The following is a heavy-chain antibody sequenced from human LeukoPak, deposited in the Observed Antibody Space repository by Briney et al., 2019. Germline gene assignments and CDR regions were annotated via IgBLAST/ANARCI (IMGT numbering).Heavy chain of an antibody. CDR2: ISSSGSTI. CDR3: ARDPYYGDYVV. J-gene: IGHJ4*02. Sequence: GGSLRLSCAASGFTFSSYEMNWVRQAPGKGLEWVSYISSSGSTIYYADSVKGRYTISRDNAKNSLYLQMNSLRAEDTAVYYCARDPYYGDYVVWGQGTLVTVSS. D-gene: IGHD4-17*01. V-gene: IGHV3-48*03. CDR1: GFTFSSYE.